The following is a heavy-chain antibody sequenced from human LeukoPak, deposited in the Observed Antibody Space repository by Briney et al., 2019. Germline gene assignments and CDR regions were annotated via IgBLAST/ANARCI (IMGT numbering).Heavy chain of an antibody. CDR2: IRYDGSNK. V-gene: IGHV3-30*02. J-gene: IGHJ5*02. Sequence: GGSLRLSCAASGFTFSSYGMHWVRQAPGKGLEWVAFIRYDGSNKYYADSVKGRFTISRDNSKNTLYLQMNSLRAEDTAVYYCARVAYLGKVGFDPWGQGTLVTVSS. CDR1: GFTFSSYG. D-gene: IGHD2-21*01. CDR3: ARVAYLGKVGFDP.